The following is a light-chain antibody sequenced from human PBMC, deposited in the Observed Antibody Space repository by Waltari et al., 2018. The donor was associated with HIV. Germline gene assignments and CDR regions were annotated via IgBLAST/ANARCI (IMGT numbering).Light chain of an antibody. CDR2: EVT. Sequence: QSALTQPASVSGSPGQSITISCTGINTALVTNHYVSWYQQHPGKAPTLLIYEVTSRPLGVSHRFSGSKSDTTASLTISELQPEDESHYYCTSYKTGGTILFGGGT. J-gene: IGLJ2*01. CDR1: NTALVTNHY. V-gene: IGLV2-14*01. CDR3: TSYKTGGTIL.